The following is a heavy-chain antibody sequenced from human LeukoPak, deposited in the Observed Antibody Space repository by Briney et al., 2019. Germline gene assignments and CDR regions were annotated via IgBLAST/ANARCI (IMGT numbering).Heavy chain of an antibody. V-gene: IGHV3-66*01. CDR2: IYSGGST. CDR1: GFTVSSNY. CDR3: ARSITNYDFWSGYSVAFDI. D-gene: IGHD3-3*01. J-gene: IGHJ3*02. Sequence: GGSLRLSCAASGFTVSSNYMSWVRQAPGKGLEWVSVIYSGGSTYYADSVKGRFTISRDNSKNTLYLQMNSLRAEDTAVYYCARSITNYDFWSGYSVAFDIWGQGTMVTVSS.